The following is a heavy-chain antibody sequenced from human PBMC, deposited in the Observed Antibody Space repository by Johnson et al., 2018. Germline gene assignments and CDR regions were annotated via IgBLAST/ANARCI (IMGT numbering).Heavy chain of an antibody. V-gene: IGHV3-23*04. Sequence: VQLVESGGGLVQPGGSLRLSCAASGFTFSSYAMSWVRQAPGKGLEWVSGISGSGGSTPYADSVKGRFIISRDNSKNPLYLQMTSLSAEATAVYYWAKVTGATGDDAFDIWGQGTMVTVSS. CDR1: GFTFSSYA. CDR2: ISGSGGST. CDR3: AKVTGATGDDAFDI. J-gene: IGHJ3*02. D-gene: IGHD4/OR15-4a*01.